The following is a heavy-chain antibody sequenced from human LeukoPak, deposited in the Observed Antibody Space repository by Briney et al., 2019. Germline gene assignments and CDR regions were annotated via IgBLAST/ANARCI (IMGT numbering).Heavy chain of an antibody. CDR2: INWNGGST. CDR1: GFTFDDYG. Sequence: GGSLRLACAASGFTFDDYGMNWVRQAPGKGLEWVSGINWNGGSTGYADSVKGRFTISRDNAKNSLDLQMNSLRAEDTAFYYCAKMGSGTYKDYYHYYMDVWGKGTTVTVSS. D-gene: IGHD3-10*01. V-gene: IGHV3-20*04. CDR3: AKMGSGTYKDYYHYYMDV. J-gene: IGHJ6*03.